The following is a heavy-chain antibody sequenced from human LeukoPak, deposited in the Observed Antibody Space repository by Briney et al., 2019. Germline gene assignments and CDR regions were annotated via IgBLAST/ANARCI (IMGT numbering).Heavy chain of an antibody. CDR2: ISASGGST. J-gene: IGHJ4*02. CDR3: GIKGYYYYSSAYYSFDY. V-gene: IGHV3-23*01. CDR1: GFTFSNYA. D-gene: IGHD3-22*01. Sequence: GGSLRLSCADSGFTFSNYAMSWVCQAPGKGLEWVSAISASGGSTYYADSVKGRFTISRDNSKNTLHLQMNSLRAEDTAVSYCGIKGYYYYSSAYYSFDYWGQGALVTVSS.